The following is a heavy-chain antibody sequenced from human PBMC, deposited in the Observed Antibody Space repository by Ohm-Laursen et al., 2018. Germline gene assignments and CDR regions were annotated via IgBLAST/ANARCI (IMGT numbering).Heavy chain of an antibody. J-gene: IGHJ4*02. CDR1: GGSISSSSYY. CDR3: ARVQIVGHFDY. V-gene: IGHV4-39*07. D-gene: IGHD1-26*01. Sequence: SDTLSLTCTVSGGSISSSSYYWGWIRQPPGKGLEWIGSIYHSGSTYYNPSLKSRVTISVDTSKNQFSLKLSSVTAADTAVYYCARVQIVGHFDYWGQGTLVTVSS. CDR2: IYHSGST.